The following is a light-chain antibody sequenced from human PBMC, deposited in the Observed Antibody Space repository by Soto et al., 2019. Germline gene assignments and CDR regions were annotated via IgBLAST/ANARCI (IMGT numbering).Light chain of an antibody. V-gene: IGKV1-39*01. J-gene: IGKJ2*01. CDR2: AAS. CDR3: QQSYTFPHT. CDR1: QSVNSY. Sequence: DIQMTQSPSSLPASVGDRVTITCRSSQSVNSYLNWYQQKPGKAPKLLIYAASSLQSGVPSRFSGSGSGTGFTLTISSLQPEDFATYYCQQSYTFPHTFGQGPKLEIK.